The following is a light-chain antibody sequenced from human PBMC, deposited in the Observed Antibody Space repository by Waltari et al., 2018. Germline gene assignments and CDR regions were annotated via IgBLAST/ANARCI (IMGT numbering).Light chain of an antibody. CDR1: QSVSRT. V-gene: IGKV3-20*01. J-gene: IGKJ1*01. CDR2: GAS. CDR3: QHYVRLPVT. Sequence: EIVLTQYTGSLSLSPGQRATISCRASQSVSRTLAWYQQKPGQAPRPLIYGASTRATGIPERFSGGGSGTDFSLTISRLEPEDFAVYYCQHYVRLPVTFGQGTKVEIK.